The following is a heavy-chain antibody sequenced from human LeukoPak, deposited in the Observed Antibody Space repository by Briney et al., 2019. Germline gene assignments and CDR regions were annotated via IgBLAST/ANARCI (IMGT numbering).Heavy chain of an antibody. CDR3: ARHQLDYGDYYYYGMDV. Sequence: GESLKISCKGSGYSFTSYWIGWVRQMPGKGLEWMGIIYPGDSDTRYSPSFQGQVTISADKSISTAYLQWSSLKASDTAMYYCARHQLDYGDYYYYGMDVWGQGTTVTVSS. V-gene: IGHV5-51*01. J-gene: IGHJ6*02. CDR1: GYSFTSYW. D-gene: IGHD4-17*01. CDR2: IYPGDSDT.